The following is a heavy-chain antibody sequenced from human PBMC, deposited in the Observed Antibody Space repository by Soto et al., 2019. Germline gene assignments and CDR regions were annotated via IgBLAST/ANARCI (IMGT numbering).Heavy chain of an antibody. Sequence: GGSLRLSCAASGFTFSSYGMHWVRQAPGKGLEWVAVIWYDGSNKYYADSVKGRFTISRDNSKNTLYLQMNSLRAEDTAVYYCARTMQRGPDCSGGSCYSSNPWFDPWGQGT. J-gene: IGHJ5*02. CDR2: IWYDGSNK. CDR3: ARTMQRGPDCSGGSCYSSNPWFDP. V-gene: IGHV3-33*01. CDR1: GFTFSSYG. D-gene: IGHD2-15*01.